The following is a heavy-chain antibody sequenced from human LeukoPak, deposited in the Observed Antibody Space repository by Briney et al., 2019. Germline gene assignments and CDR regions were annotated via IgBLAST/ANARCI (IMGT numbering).Heavy chain of an antibody. CDR2: IIPIFGTA. D-gene: IGHD5-18*01. CDR3: ARVAGYSYGGTIDY. V-gene: IGHV1-69*13. Sequence: SVKVSCKASGGTFNSYAISWVRQAPGQGLEWMGGIIPIFGTANYAQKFQGRVTITADESTSTAYMELSSLRSEDTAVYYCARVAGYSYGGTIDYWGQGTLVTVSS. CDR1: GGTFNSYA. J-gene: IGHJ4*02.